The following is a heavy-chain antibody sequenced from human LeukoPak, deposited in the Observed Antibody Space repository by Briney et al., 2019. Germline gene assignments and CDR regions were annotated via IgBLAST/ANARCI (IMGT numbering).Heavy chain of an antibody. CDR2: ISGNGRST. V-gene: IGHV3-23*01. D-gene: IGHD5-12*01. Sequence: GGSLRLSRGASGFTFSSYAMNWVRQAPGKGLEWVSTISGNGRSTYYADSVKGRFTISRDNSKNPLFLQMNSLRAEDTAVYYCARAVGYSGFSDYWGQGTLVTVSS. CDR3: ARAVGYSGFSDY. J-gene: IGHJ4*02. CDR1: GFTFSSYA.